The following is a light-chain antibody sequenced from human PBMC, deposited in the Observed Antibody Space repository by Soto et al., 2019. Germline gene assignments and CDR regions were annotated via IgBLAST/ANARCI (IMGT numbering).Light chain of an antibody. Sequence: QSVLTQPAFVSGSPGQSITISCTGTSSDVGGYNYVSWYQHHPGKAPKLMIYEVSNRPSGVSNRFSGSKSGNTASLTISGLQAEDEADYYCSSYTTSGTRVFGGGTQLT. CDR2: EVS. V-gene: IGLV2-14*01. CDR1: SSDVGGYNY. J-gene: IGLJ3*02. CDR3: SSYTTSGTRV.